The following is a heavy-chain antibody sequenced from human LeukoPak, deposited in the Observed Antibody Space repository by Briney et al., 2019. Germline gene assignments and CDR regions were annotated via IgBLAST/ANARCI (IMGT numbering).Heavy chain of an antibody. Sequence: ASVKVSCKASGYTFTSYDINWVRQATGQGLEWMGWMNPNSGNTGYAQKFPGRVTMTRNTSISTAYMELSSLRSEDTAVYYCARAPYYDFWSGYYFATYYYYYYMDVWGKGTTVTVSS. D-gene: IGHD3-3*01. V-gene: IGHV1-8*01. CDR1: GYTFTSYD. J-gene: IGHJ6*03. CDR2: MNPNSGNT. CDR3: ARAPYYDFWSGYYFATYYYYYYMDV.